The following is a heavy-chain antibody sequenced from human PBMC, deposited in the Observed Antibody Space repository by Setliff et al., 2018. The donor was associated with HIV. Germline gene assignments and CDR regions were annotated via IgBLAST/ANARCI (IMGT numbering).Heavy chain of an antibody. CDR1: GFTLSSYW. V-gene: IGHV3-7*01. D-gene: IGHD3-22*01. Sequence: PGGSLRLSCVASGFTLSSYWMSWVRQAPGKGLEWVANIKQDGSEKYYVDSVKGRFTISRDNAKNSLYLQMNSLRAEDTAVYYCARVYDSSGYSLSIPGYWGQGTLVTVSS. CDR3: ARVYDSSGYSLSIPGY. J-gene: IGHJ4*01. CDR2: IKQDGSEK.